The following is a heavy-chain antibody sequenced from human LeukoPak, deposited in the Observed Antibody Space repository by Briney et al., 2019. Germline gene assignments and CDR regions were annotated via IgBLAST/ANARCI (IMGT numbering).Heavy chain of an antibody. Sequence: SETLSLTCAVYGGSFSGYYWSWIRQPPGKGLEWIGEINHSGSTNYNPSLKSRVTISVDTSKNQFSLKVSSVTAADTAVYYCARDGRGLHNWNQKRRTYYMDVWGKGTTVTVSS. CDR1: GGSFSGYY. D-gene: IGHD1-20*01. CDR3: ARDGRGLHNWNQKRRTYYMDV. CDR2: INHSGST. J-gene: IGHJ6*03. V-gene: IGHV4-34*01.